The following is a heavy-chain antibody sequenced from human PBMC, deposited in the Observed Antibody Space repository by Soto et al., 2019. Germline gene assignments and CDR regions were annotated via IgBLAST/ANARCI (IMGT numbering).Heavy chain of an antibody. D-gene: IGHD1-26*01. CDR3: AAVSGSYWYYDY. CDR1: GFTFTSSA. Sequence: ASVKVSCKASGFTFTSSAVQWVRQARGQRLEWIGWIVVGSGNTNYAQKFQERVTITRDMSTSTAYMELSSLRSEDTAVYYCAAVSGSYWYYDYWGQGTLVTVSS. V-gene: IGHV1-58*01. J-gene: IGHJ4*02. CDR2: IVVGSGNT.